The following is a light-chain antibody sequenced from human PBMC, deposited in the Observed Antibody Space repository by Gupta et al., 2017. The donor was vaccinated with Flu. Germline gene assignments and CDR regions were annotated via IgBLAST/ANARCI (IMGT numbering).Light chain of an antibody. Sequence: CKGTSSDGGGFNYVSWYQQHPGKAPKLMIYDVSNRHAGVANRVSGSKSGITASMTISGLQAEEEAAYYCSAYRISSALVLVFGGGTKLTVL. CDR2: DVS. V-gene: IGLV2-14*03. CDR3: SAYRISSALVLV. J-gene: IGLJ2*01. CDR1: SSDGGGFNY.